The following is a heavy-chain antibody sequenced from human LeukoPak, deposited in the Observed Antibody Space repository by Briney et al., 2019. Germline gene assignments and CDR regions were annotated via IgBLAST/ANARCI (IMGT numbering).Heavy chain of an antibody. CDR3: ARGLGYCSSTSCYTWFDP. Sequence: PSETLSLTCTVSGASISSYYGSWIRQPPGKGREWIASRHYRGTTNYNPYLESRVTISVDTSKNQFSLKLSSVTAADTAVYYCARGLGYCSSTSCYTWFDPWGQGTLVTVSS. J-gene: IGHJ5*02. CDR2: RHYRGTT. V-gene: IGHV4-59*12. CDR1: GASISSYY. D-gene: IGHD2-2*02.